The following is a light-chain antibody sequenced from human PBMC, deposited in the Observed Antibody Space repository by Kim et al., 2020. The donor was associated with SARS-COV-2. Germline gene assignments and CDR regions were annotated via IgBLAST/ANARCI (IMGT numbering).Light chain of an antibody. Sequence: QSVLTQPPSVSGAPGQRVTISCTGSSSNIGAGYDVHWYQQLPGTAPKLLIYGNSNRPSGVPDRFSGSTSGTSASLAITGLQAEDEADYYCQSYDSSLSGSGVFGGGTQLTVL. CDR2: GNS. V-gene: IGLV1-40*01. CDR1: SSNIGAGYD. CDR3: QSYDSSLSGSGV. J-gene: IGLJ3*02.